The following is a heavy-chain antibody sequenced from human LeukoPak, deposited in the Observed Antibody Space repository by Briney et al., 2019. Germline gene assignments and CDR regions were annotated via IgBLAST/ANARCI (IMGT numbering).Heavy chain of an antibody. V-gene: IGHV4-59*12. CDR2: IYFSGST. CDR1: DGSISSYY. D-gene: IGHD4-17*01. CDR3: ARDQGYGDYVYDS. Sequence: PSETLSLTCTVSDGSISSYYWNWIRQPPGKGLEWIGYIYFSGSTNYNPSLKSRVTISIDTSKNQFSLKLSSVTAADTAVYYCARDQGYGDYVYDSWGQGILVTVSS. J-gene: IGHJ5*02.